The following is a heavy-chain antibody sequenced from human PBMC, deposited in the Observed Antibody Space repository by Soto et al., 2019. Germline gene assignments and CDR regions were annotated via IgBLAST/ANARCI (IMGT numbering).Heavy chain of an antibody. CDR2: ISSSSSYI. V-gene: IGHV3-21*01. D-gene: IGHD1-20*01. CDR1: GFTFSLYT. J-gene: IGHJ4*02. CDR3: ARRLIIVTTRGSYFDF. Sequence: EVQLVASGGGLVKPGGSLRLSCAASGFTFSLYTMNCVRQATGTGLEWVSSISSSSSYIYYADSVKGRFTISRDNAKHSLYLQMNVLRAEDTAVYYCARRLIIVTTRGSYFDFWVQGTLVTVSA.